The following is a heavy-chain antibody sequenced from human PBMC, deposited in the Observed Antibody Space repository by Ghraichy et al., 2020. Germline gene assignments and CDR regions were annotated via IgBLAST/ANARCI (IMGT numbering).Heavy chain of an antibody. CDR1: GFTFSSYA. Sequence: GGSLRLSCAASGFTFSSYAMHWVRQAPGKGLEWVAVISYDGSNKYYADSVKGRFTISRDNSKNTLYLQMNSLRAEDTAVYYCARDGINGSGYGPFYYYYYGMDVWGQGTTVTVSS. J-gene: IGHJ6*02. D-gene: IGHD5-12*01. V-gene: IGHV3-30-3*01. CDR3: ARDGINGSGYGPFYYYYYGMDV. CDR2: ISYDGSNK.